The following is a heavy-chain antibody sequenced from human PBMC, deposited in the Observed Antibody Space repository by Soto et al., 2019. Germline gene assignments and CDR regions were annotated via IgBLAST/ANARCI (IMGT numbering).Heavy chain of an antibody. J-gene: IGHJ5*02. V-gene: IGHV1-2*04. D-gene: IGHD6-13*01. CDR2: INPNSGGT. CDR3: ARVYSSSWANWFDP. CDR1: GYTFTGYY. Sequence: QVQLVQSGAEVKKPGPSVKVSCKASGYTFTGYYMHWVRQAPGQGLEWMGWINPNSGGTNYAQKFQGWVTMTRDTSISTAYMELSRLRSDDTAVYYCARVYSSSWANWFDPWGQGTLVTVSS.